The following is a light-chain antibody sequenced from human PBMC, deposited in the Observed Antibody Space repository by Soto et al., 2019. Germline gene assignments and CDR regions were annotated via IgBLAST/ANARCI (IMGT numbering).Light chain of an antibody. J-gene: IGLJ3*02. CDR2: GNN. Sequence: QSVLSQAPSASGTPGQGVTISCSGSNSNIGSNSVKWYQQLPRTSPKLIIFGNNQRPSGVPDRFSGSKSGTSASLAISGLQSEDEADYYCAAWDDSLNGVVFGGGTKVTVL. CDR3: AAWDDSLNGVV. V-gene: IGLV1-44*01. CDR1: NSNIGSNS.